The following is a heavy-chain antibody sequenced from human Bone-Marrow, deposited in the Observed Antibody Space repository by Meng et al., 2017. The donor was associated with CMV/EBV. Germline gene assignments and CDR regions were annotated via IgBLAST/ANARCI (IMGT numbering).Heavy chain of an antibody. Sequence: ASVKVSCKASGYTFTSYGISWVRQAPGQGLEWMGWISAYNGNTNYAQKFQGRVTMTTDTSTSTAYMELRSLRSDDTAVYYCARGPVLDIVVVPAAIDYYGMDVWGQGTTV. J-gene: IGHJ6*02. D-gene: IGHD2-2*02. V-gene: IGHV1-18*01. CDR1: GYTFTSYG. CDR3: ARGPVLDIVVVPAAIDYYGMDV. CDR2: ISAYNGNT.